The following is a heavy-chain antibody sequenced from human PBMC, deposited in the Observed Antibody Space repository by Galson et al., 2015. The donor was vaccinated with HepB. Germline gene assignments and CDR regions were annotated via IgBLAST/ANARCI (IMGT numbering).Heavy chain of an antibody. J-gene: IGHJ4*02. CDR2: INAGNGNT. CDR1: GYAFTSYA. V-gene: IGHV1-3*01. CDR3: ARVKVYYYDSSGYLDY. D-gene: IGHD3-22*01. Sequence: SVKVSCKASGYAFTSYAMHWVRQAPGQRLEWMGWINAGNGNTKYSQKFQGRVTITRDTSASTACMELSSLRSEDTAVYYCARVKVYYYDSSGYLDYWGQGTLVTVSS.